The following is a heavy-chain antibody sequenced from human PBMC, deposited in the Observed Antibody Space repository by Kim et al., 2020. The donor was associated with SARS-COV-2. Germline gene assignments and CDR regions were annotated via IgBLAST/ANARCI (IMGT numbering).Heavy chain of an antibody. CDR3: ARDGVVTAMVLEYFQH. D-gene: IGHD2-21*02. J-gene: IGHJ1*01. Sequence: SVKGRFTIARDNSKNTLYLQMNSLRAEDTAVYYCARDGVVTAMVLEYFQHWGQGTLVTVSS. V-gene: IGHV3-30*07.